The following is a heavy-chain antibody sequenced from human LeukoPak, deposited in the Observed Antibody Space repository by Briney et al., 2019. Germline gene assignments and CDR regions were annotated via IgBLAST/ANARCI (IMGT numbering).Heavy chain of an antibody. J-gene: IGHJ4*02. Sequence: GGSLGLSCAASGFTFSSYAMHWVRQAPGKGLEWVAVISYDGSNKYYADSVKGRFTISRDNSKNTLYLQMNSLRAEDTAVYYCARDGVYYYGSGSYLDYWGQGTLVTVSS. D-gene: IGHD3-10*01. CDR3: ARDGVYYYGSGSYLDY. CDR1: GFTFSSYA. V-gene: IGHV3-30*04. CDR2: ISYDGSNK.